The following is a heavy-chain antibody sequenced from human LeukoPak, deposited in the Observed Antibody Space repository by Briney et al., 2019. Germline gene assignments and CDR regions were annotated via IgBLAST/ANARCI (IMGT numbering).Heavy chain of an antibody. V-gene: IGHV4-39*07. CDR1: GGSVTSNNFH. CDR2: IYNIRTT. J-gene: IGHJ5*02. D-gene: IGHD3-10*01. CDR3: ARDRYGSGSPGDWFDP. Sequence: RSSETLSLTCNVSGGSVTSNNFHWGWIRQPPGKGLEWIGIIYNIRTTSYSPSLKSRVTISVDTSKNQFSLKLSSVTAADTAVYYCARDRYGSGSPGDWFDPWGQGTLVTVSS.